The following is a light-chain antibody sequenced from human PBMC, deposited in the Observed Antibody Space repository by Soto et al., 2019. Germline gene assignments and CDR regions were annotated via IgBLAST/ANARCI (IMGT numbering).Light chain of an antibody. CDR2: KAS. J-gene: IGKJ4*01. V-gene: IGKV1-5*03. CDR3: QQYNSYPLT. CDR1: QSISSW. Sequence: DIQMTQSPSTLSASVGDRVTITCRASQSISSWLAWYQQKPGKAPNLLIYKASSLESGVPSRFSGSGSGTEFTLPISSLQPDDFATSYCQQYNSYPLTFGGGTKVEIK.